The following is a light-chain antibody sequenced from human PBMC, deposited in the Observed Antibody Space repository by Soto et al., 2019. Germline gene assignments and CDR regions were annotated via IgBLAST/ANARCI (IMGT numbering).Light chain of an antibody. J-gene: IGKJ3*01. CDR2: DAS. Sequence: EIVLTQSPATLSLSPGERATLSCRASQSVSSYLAWYQQKPGQAPRLLIYDASNRATGIPARFSGSGSGTYFTLTISSREPEDFAVYYCQQRSNWPPFTFGPGTKVDIK. CDR1: QSVSSY. CDR3: QQRSNWPPFT. V-gene: IGKV3-11*01.